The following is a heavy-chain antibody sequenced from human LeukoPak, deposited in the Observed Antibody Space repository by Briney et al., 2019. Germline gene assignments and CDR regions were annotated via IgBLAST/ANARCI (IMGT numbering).Heavy chain of an antibody. Sequence: GASVTVSCKSSGYTLTELSLHWVRQAPGKGLEWMGGFDPEDGETIYAQKFQGRVNMNRNPSIRTAYMELRSLRFEDTAEYYCSVAGPHYSGIDVWGHGTTVTVSS. CDR1: GYTLTELS. CDR2: FDPEDGET. V-gene: IGHV1-24*01. CDR3: SVAGPHYSGIDV. D-gene: IGHD6-19*01. J-gene: IGHJ6*02.